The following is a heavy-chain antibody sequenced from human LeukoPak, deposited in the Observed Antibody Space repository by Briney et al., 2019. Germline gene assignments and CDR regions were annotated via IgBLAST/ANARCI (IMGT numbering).Heavy chain of an antibody. CDR2: IIPILGIA. CDR1: GGTFSSYT. CDR3: ASIDFGESGHAD. V-gene: IGHV1-69*02. Sequence: SVKVSCKASGGTFSSYTISWVRQAPGQGLEWMGRIIPILGIANYAQKFRGRVTITADKSTSTAYMELSSLRSEDTAVYYCASIDFGESGHADWGQGTLVTVSS. J-gene: IGHJ4*02. D-gene: IGHD3-10*01.